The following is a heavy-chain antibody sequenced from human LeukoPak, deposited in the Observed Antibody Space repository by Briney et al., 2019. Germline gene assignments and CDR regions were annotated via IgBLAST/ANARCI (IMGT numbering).Heavy chain of an antibody. Sequence: PGGSLRLSCAASGFTFSSYGMSWVRQAPGKGLEWVSSLSGSGGSTYYADSVKGRFTISRDNSKNTLYLQMNSLRAEDTAVYYCAKDSGWFGELPANWGQGTLVTVSS. CDR2: LSGSGGST. J-gene: IGHJ4*02. V-gene: IGHV3-23*01. CDR3: AKDSGWFGELPAN. D-gene: IGHD3-10*01. CDR1: GFTFSSYG.